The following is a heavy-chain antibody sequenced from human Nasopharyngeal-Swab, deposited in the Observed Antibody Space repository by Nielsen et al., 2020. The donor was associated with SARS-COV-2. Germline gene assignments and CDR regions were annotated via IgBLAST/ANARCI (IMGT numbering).Heavy chain of an antibody. CDR1: GFTFSSYS. Sequence: GESLKIFCAASGFTFSSYSMNWVRQAPGKGLEWVSSISSSSSYIYYADSVKGRFTISRDNAKNSLYLQMNSLRAEDTAVYYCARDYYYYGMDVWGQGTTVTVSS. J-gene: IGHJ6*02. CDR3: ARDYYYYGMDV. V-gene: IGHV3-21*01. CDR2: ISSSSSYI.